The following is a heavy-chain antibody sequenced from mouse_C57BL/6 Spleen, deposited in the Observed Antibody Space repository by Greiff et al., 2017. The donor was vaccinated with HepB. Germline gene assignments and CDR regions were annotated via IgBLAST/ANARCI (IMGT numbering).Heavy chain of an antibody. J-gene: IGHJ3*01. V-gene: IGHV1-15*01. CDR1: GYTFTDYE. CDR2: IDPETGGT. Sequence: VNVVESGAELVRPGASVTLSCKASGYTFTDYEMHWVKQTPVHGLEWIGAIDPETGGTAYNQKFKGKAILTADKSSSTAYMELRSLTSEDSAVYYCSSYYGSSWFAYWGTGTLVTVSA. D-gene: IGHD1-1*01. CDR3: SSYYGSSWFAY.